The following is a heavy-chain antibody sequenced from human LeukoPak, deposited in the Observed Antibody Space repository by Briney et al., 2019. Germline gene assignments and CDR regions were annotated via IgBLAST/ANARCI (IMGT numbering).Heavy chain of an antibody. CDR2: INSDGSST. V-gene: IGHV3-74*01. D-gene: IGHD2/OR15-2a*01. J-gene: IGHJ6*03. CDR1: GFTFSSYW. CDR3: ASGISPEDMDV. Sequence: GGSLRLSSAASGFTFSSYWMHWVRQAPGKGLVWVSRINSDGSSTSYADSVKGRFTISTDNAKNRLYLQMNSLRAEDTAVYYCASGISPEDMDVWGKGTTVTVSS.